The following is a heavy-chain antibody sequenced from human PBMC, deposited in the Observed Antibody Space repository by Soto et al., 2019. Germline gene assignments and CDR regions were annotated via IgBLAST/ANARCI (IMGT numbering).Heavy chain of an antibody. CDR2: ISYDGSNK. V-gene: IGHV3-30-3*01. D-gene: IGHD4-17*01. CDR3: AREGYGDYGYYYGMDV. Sequence: QVQLVESGGGVVQPGRSLRLSCAASGFTFSSYAMHWVRQAPGNGLEWVAVISYDGSNKYYADSVKGRFTISRDNSKNTLYLQMNSLRAEDTAVYYCAREGYGDYGYYYGMDVWGQGTTVTVSS. CDR1: GFTFSSYA. J-gene: IGHJ6*02.